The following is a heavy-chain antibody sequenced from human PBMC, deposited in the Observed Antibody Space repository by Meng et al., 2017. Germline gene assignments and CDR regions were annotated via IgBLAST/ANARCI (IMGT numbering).Heavy chain of an antibody. CDR2: IKQDGSEK. Sequence: GESLKISCAASGFTFSSYWMSWVRQAPGKGLEWVANIKQDGSEKYYVDSVKGRFTISRDNAKNSLYLQMNSLRDEDTAVYYCARDQWMYGDYAYYFDYWGQGTLVTVSS. J-gene: IGHJ4*02. CDR1: GFTFSSYW. V-gene: IGHV3-7*01. CDR3: ARDQWMYGDYAYYFDY. D-gene: IGHD4-17*01.